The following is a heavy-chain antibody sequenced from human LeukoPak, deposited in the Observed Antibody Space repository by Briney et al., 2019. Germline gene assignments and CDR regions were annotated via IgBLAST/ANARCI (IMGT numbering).Heavy chain of an antibody. Sequence: SETLSLTCTVSGGSISSSSYYWGWIRQPPGKGLEWIGSIYYSGSTYYNPSLKSRVTISVDTSKNQFSLKLSSVTAADTAVYYCARSGSYYVYNWFDPWGQGTLVTVSS. CDR2: IYYSGST. V-gene: IGHV4-39*01. CDR1: GGSISSSSYY. CDR3: ARSGSYYVYNWFDP. D-gene: IGHD1-26*01. J-gene: IGHJ5*02.